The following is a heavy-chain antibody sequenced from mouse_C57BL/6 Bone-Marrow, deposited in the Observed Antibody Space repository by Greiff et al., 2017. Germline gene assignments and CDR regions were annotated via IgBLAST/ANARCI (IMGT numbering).Heavy chain of an antibody. V-gene: IGHV14-4*01. CDR2: IDPENGDT. CDR3: TYSNDGYFDV. D-gene: IGHD2-12*01. J-gene: IGHJ1*03. Sequence: EVQLQQPGAELVRPGASVKLSCTASGFNIKDDYMHWVKQRPEQGLEWIGWIDPENGDTEYASKFQGKATITADTSSNTAYLQLSWLTSEDTAVYYCTYSNDGYFDVWGTGTTVTVSS. CDR1: GFNIKDDY.